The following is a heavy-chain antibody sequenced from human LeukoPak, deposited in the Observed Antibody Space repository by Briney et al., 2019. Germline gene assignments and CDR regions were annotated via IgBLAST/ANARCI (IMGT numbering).Heavy chain of an antibody. CDR3: ARGGVAGTGLDY. CDR2: INPSGGT. CDR1: AYTFSIYN. J-gene: IGHJ4*02. D-gene: IGHD6-13*01. Sequence: ASVKVSCKASAYTFSIYNMHWVRQAPGQGLERMGIINPSGGTSYAQKLQGRITMTRDTSTSTVYMELSSLRSEDTAVYYCARGGVAGTGLDYWGQGTLVTVSS. V-gene: IGHV1-46*01.